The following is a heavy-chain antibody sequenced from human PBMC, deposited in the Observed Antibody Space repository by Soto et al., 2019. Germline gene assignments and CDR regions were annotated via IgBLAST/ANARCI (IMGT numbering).Heavy chain of an antibody. CDR3: AREPSLEENTYDYYYGMDV. CDR1: GGSGRGGGYY. D-gene: IGHD5-18*01. CDR2: LYYSGRT. J-gene: IGHJ6*02. V-gene: IGHV4-61*08. Sequence: SEILSLSCTVSGGSGRGGGYYGSWIRQPPGKGLEWIGYLYYSGRTNYNPSLQSRVTLSVDTSKNHFSLKLSSVTAADTAGYYCAREPSLEENTYDYYYGMDVRGQGTTVTVSS.